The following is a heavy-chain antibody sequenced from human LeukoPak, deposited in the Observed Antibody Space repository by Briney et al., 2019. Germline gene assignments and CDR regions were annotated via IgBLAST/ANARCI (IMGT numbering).Heavy chain of an antibody. CDR2: IKSKTDGGTT. D-gene: IGHD1-26*01. Sequence: GGSLRLSCAASGFTFSNAWMSWVRQAPRKGLEWVGRIKSKTDGGTTDYAAPVKGRFTISRDDSKNTLYLQMNSLKTEDTAVYYCTTGLRVGATDDYWGQGTLVTVSS. J-gene: IGHJ4*02. CDR1: GFTFSNAW. CDR3: TTGLRVGATDDY. V-gene: IGHV3-15*01.